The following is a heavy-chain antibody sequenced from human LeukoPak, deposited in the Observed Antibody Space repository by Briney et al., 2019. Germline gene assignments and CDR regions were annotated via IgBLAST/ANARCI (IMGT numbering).Heavy chain of an antibody. J-gene: IGHJ4*02. D-gene: IGHD3-22*01. CDR1: GYNFTNYW. CDR3: ARAYYYDSSGYLYYFDY. CDR2: IYPGDSDT. Sequence: GESLKISCKGSGYNFTNYWIAWVRQMPGKGLEWMGIIYPGDSDTRYSPSFQGQVTISSDKSISTAYLQWSSLKASDTAMYYCARAYYYDSSGYLYYFDYWGQGTLVTVSS. V-gene: IGHV5-51*01.